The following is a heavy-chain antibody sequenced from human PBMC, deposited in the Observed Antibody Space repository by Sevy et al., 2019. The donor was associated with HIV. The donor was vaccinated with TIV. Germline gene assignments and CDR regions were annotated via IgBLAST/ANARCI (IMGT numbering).Heavy chain of an antibody. CDR2: ISGDTYYT. CDR1: GITFSTSV. J-gene: IGHJ3*02. V-gene: IGHV3-21*01. CDR3: TRASLLGYCSTTSCYYAFDI. Sequence: GGSLRLSCNASGITFSTSVMNWVRQSPDRGLEWVSSISGDTYYTHYADSMRGRFIVSRDNAKNPLFLEMNSLTVEDTAVYFCTRASLLGYCSTTSCYYAFDIWGPGTVVTVS. D-gene: IGHD2-2*01.